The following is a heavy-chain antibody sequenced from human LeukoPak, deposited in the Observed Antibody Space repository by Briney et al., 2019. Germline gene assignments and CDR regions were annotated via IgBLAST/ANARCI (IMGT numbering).Heavy chain of an antibody. CDR2: ISGSGGST. J-gene: IGHJ4*02. Sequence: GGSLRLSCAASGFTFSSYAMSWVRQAPGKGLEWVSAISGSGGSTYYADSVKGRFTISRDNSKNTLYLQTNSLRAEDTAVYYCAKDWSITMVRGVIDYWGQGTLATVSS. D-gene: IGHD3-10*01. CDR3: AKDWSITMVRGVIDY. V-gene: IGHV3-23*01. CDR1: GFTFSSYA.